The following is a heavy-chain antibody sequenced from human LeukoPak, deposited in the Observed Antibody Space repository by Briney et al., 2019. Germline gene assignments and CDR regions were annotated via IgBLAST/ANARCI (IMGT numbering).Heavy chain of an antibody. V-gene: IGHV3-23*01. D-gene: IGHD6-19*01. CDR2: ISVDGGGT. CDR3: AKDSVGVAGPDY. Sequence: PGGSLRLSCAASGFTFSMYAMSWVRQAQGKGLEWVSVISVDGGGTYYADSVKGRFTISRDNSKSTLYLQMNSLRAEDTAVYYCAKDSVGVAGPDYWGQGSLVTVSS. CDR1: GFTFSMYA. J-gene: IGHJ4*02.